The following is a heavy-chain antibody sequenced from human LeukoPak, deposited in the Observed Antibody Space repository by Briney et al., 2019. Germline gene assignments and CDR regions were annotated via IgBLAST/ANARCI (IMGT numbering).Heavy chain of an antibody. Sequence: SETLSLTCTVSGGSISSSSYYWGWVRQPPGKGLEWIGSIYYSGSTYYNPSLKSRVTISVDTSKNQFSLKLSSVTAADTAVYYCARQKGYSSGWYFDYWGQGTLVTVSS. CDR3: ARQKGYSSGWYFDY. J-gene: IGHJ4*02. V-gene: IGHV4-39*01. CDR1: GGSISSSSYY. D-gene: IGHD6-19*01. CDR2: IYYSGST.